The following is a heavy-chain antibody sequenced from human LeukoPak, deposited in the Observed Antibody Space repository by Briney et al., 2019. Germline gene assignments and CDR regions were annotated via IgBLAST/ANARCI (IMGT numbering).Heavy chain of an antibody. Sequence: PGGSLRLSCAASGFTFSDYYMSWIRQAPGKGMEWVSFISSSSSYTNYADSVQGRLTISRDNAKNSLYLQMNSLRAEDTAVYYCASTFYGDSPPYWGQGTLVTVSS. CDR3: ASTFYGDSPPY. CDR2: ISSSSSYT. J-gene: IGHJ4*02. V-gene: IGHV3-11*03. D-gene: IGHD4-17*01. CDR1: GFTFSDYY.